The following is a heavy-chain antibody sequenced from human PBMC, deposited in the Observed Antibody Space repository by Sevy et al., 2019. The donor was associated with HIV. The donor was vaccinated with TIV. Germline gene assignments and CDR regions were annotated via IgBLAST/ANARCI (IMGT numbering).Heavy chain of an antibody. CDR3: ARDGGYSIKWYPLY. V-gene: IGHV3-30-3*01. Sequence: GGSLRLSCAASGFAFSSHAMHWVRQAPGKGLARVAVISYEGTETFSAASVEGRFTISRDNSKNMLSLQINSLRPEDTAVYFCARDGGYSIKWYPLYWGHGTLVTVSS. D-gene: IGHD6-13*01. J-gene: IGHJ4*01. CDR1: GFAFSSHA. CDR2: ISYEGTET.